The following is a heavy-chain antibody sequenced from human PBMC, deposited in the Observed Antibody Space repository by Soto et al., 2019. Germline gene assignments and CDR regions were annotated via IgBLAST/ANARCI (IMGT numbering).Heavy chain of an antibody. Sequence: ASVKVSCKVSGYSLSELSLHWVRQAPGKGLEWMGGFDREEGETVYAQKFQATVTMTEDTSTDTAYMEVSSLTSADTAVYFCAASQFHDPLTAYYGFDYWGQGALVTVSS. V-gene: IGHV1-24*01. CDR2: FDREEGET. D-gene: IGHD3-9*01. CDR1: GYSLSELS. CDR3: AASQFHDPLTAYYGFDY. J-gene: IGHJ4*02.